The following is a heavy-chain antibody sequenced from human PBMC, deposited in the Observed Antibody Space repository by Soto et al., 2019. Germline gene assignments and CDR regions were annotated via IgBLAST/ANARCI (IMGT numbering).Heavy chain of an antibody. CDR2: IYWDDDK. CDR1: GFSLSTSGVG. Sequence: QITLKESGPTLVKPTQTLTLTCTFSGFSLSTSGVGVGWIRQPPGKALEWLALIYWDDDKRYSPSLKRRPTITKATSKNQVVLTMTNMDPVDTATYYCAHRGIAVADYWYFDLWGRGTLVTVSS. D-gene: IGHD6-19*01. CDR3: AHRGIAVADYWYFDL. J-gene: IGHJ2*01. V-gene: IGHV2-5*02.